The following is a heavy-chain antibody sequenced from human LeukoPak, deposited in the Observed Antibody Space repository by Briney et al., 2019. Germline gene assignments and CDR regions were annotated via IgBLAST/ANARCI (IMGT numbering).Heavy chain of an antibody. D-gene: IGHD6-13*01. CDR2: ISYDGSDK. J-gene: IGHJ2*01. CDR1: GFPFISYG. CDR3: AKDRSSWTLSWYFDL. Sequence: GGSLRLSCAASGFPFISYGMHWVRQAPGKGPEWVAGISYDGSDKYYADSVKGRFTISRDNSKNTLSLQMNSLRGEDTAVYYCAKDRSSWTLSWYFDLWGRGTLVTVSS. V-gene: IGHV3-30*18.